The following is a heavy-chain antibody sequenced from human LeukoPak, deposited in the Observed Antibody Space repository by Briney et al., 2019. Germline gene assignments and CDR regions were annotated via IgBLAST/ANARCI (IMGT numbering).Heavy chain of an antibody. J-gene: IGHJ4*02. CDR3: ARALTMVRGVIIKRGPLGY. CDR1: GYTFTGYY. Sequence: ASVKVSCKASGYTFTGYYMHWVRQAPGQGLEWMGWINPNSGGTKYAQKFQGRVTMTRNTSISTAYMELSSLRSEDTAVYYCARALTMVRGVIIKRGPLGYWGQGTLVTVSS. D-gene: IGHD3-10*01. CDR2: INPNSGGT. V-gene: IGHV1-2*02.